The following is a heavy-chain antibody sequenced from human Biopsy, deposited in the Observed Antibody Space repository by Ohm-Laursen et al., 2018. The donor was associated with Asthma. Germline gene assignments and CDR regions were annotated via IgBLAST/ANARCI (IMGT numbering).Heavy chain of an antibody. J-gene: IGHJ4*02. CDR3: ARRGGVRRYFDY. V-gene: IGHV4-30-4*02. Sequence: SDTLSLTCIVSGGSISSGAYYWSWVRQPPGKGLEWIGYIYYIGSTYYNPSLKSRVAISLDTSKNQFPLKLSSVTAADTAVYFCARRGGVRRYFDYWGQGTLVTVSS. CDR1: GGSISSGAYY. D-gene: IGHD3-16*01. CDR2: IYYIGST.